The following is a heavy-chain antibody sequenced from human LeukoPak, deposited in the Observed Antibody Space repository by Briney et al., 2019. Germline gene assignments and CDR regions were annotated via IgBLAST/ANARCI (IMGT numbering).Heavy chain of an antibody. CDR2: IYPGDSDT. J-gene: IGHJ3*02. CDR3: ARPSQGYCAGGNCYSMAFDI. V-gene: IGHV5-51*01. Sequence: GEPLKISCKSSGYSFTNYWIGWVRQMPGKGLEWMGIIYPGDSDTKYSPSFQGQVTISADKSISTAYLQWSSLKASDSAMFYCARPSQGYCAGGNCYSMAFDIWGQGTMVTVSS. D-gene: IGHD2-15*01. CDR1: GYSFTNYW.